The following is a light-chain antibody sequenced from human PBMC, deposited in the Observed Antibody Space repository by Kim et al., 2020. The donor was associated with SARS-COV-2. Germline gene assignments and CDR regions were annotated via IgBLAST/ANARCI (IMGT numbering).Light chain of an antibody. J-gene: IGKJ2*01. Sequence: SVSPGERATLSCRASQTVSSNLAWYQQKPGQAPRLLIYVASTRATGIPSRFSGSGSGTEFTLTISSLQSEDFAVYSCQQYNNWPYTFGQVTKLEI. CDR2: VAS. V-gene: IGKV3-15*01. CDR1: QTVSSN. CDR3: QQYNNWPYT.